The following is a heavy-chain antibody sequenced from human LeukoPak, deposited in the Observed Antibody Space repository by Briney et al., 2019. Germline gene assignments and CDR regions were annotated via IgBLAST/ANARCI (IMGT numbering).Heavy chain of an antibody. CDR1: GGSFSGYY. V-gene: IGHV4-34*01. D-gene: IGHD2-15*01. J-gene: IGHJ5*02. CDR2: INHSGST. Sequence: SETLSLTCAVYGGSFSGYYWSWIRQPLGKGLEWIGEINHSGSTNYNPSLKSRVTISVDTSKNQFSLKLSSVTAADTAVYYCARGHFVVVVAATRRNVWFDPWGQGTLVTVSS. CDR3: ARGHFVVVVAATRRNVWFDP.